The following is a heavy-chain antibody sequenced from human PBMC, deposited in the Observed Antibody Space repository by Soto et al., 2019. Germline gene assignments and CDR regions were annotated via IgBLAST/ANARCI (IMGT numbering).Heavy chain of an antibody. CDR2: IVPIFATA. CDR1: GGTFSSYE. D-gene: IGHD6-19*01. Sequence: QVQLVQSGAEVKKPGSSVKVSCKASGGTFSSYEINWVRQVPGQVLEWMGGIVPIFATATYAPKFQGRVTLTADESTSTANMELHSLTSDDTAVYYCAQEAAPHSTGSQYWGQGTLVTVSS. CDR3: AQEAAPHSTGSQY. J-gene: IGHJ4*02. V-gene: IGHV1-69*12.